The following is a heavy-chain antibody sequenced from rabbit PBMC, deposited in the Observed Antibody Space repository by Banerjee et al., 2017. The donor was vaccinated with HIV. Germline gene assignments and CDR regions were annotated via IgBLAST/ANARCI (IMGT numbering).Heavy chain of an antibody. CDR3: ARAGNSDYTYFNL. Sequence: QEQLVESGGGLVQPEGSLTLSCKASGFDFSSYTMNWVRQAPGKGLEWIGYIDPVFGTTYYANWVNGRFTISSHNAQNTLYLQLNSLTAADTATYFCARAGNSDYTYFNLWGQGTLVTVS. CDR2: IDPVFGTT. J-gene: IGHJ4*01. D-gene: IGHD8-1*01. V-gene: IGHV1S47*01. CDR1: GFDFSSYT.